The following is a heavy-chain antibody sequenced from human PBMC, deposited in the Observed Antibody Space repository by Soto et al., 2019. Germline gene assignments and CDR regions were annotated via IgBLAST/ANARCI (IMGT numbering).Heavy chain of an antibody. J-gene: IGHJ5*02. CDR2: INHSGST. V-gene: IGHV4-34*01. D-gene: IGHD3-9*01. CDR3: AREEFALRYFEGFDT. Sequence: SETLSLTCAVYGGSFSGYYWSWIRQPPGKGLEWIGEINHSGSTNYNPSLKSRVTISVDTSKNQFSLKLSSVTAADTAVYYCAREEFALRYFEGFDTWGQGTLVTVSS. CDR1: GGSFSGYY.